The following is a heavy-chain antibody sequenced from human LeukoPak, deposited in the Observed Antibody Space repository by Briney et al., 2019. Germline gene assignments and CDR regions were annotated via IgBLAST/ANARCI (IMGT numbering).Heavy chain of an antibody. CDR2: IKQDGSEK. D-gene: IGHD3-3*01. Sequence: PGGSLRLSCAASGFTFSSYWMSWVRQAPGKGLEWVANIKQDGSEKYYVDSVKGRFTISRDNAKNSLYLQMNSLRAEDTAVYYCARLTPYDFWSGYPLYYFDYWGQGTPVTVSS. J-gene: IGHJ4*02. CDR3: ARLTPYDFWSGYPLYYFDY. CDR1: GFTFSSYW. V-gene: IGHV3-7*03.